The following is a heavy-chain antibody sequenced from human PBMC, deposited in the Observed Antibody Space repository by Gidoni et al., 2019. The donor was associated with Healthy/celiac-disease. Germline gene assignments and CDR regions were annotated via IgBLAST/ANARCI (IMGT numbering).Heavy chain of an antibody. CDR2: IYTSGST. D-gene: IGHD4-17*01. V-gene: IGHV4-61*02. Sequence: QVQLQESGPGLVKPSQTLSLTCTVSGGSISSGSYYWSWIRQPAGKGLEWIGRIYTSGSTNYNPSLKSRVTISVDTSKNQFSLKLSSVTAADTAVYYCARDWGFYGDHGGDAFDIWGQGTMVTVSS. CDR3: ARDWGFYGDHGGDAFDI. J-gene: IGHJ3*02. CDR1: GGSISSGSYY.